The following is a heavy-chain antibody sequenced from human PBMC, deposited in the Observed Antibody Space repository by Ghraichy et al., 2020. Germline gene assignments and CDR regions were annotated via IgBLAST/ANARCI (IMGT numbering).Heavy chain of an antibody. CDR3: AGTNRRALKPIVVPAAMGLDP. D-gene: IGHD2-2*01. Sequence: SETLSLTCAVYGGSFSGYYWSWIRQPPGKGLEWIGEINHSGSTNYNPSLKSRVTISVDTSKNQFSLKLSSVTAADTAVYYCAGTNRRALKPIVVPAAMGLDPWGQGTLVTVAS. CDR2: INHSGST. J-gene: IGHJ5*02. V-gene: IGHV4-34*01. CDR1: GGSFSGYY.